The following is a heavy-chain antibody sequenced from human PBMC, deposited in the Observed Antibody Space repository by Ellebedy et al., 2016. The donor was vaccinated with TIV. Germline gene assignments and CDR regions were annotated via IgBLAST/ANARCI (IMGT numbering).Heavy chain of an antibody. CDR2: IYYSGNA. V-gene: IGHV4-39*01. Sequence: MPSETLSLTCTVSGGSISSSSYYWGWIRQPPGKGLEWIGSIYYSGNAYYNPSLKSRVTISVDTSKNQFSLKLSSVTAAETAVYYCARSDLLWFGELSQFDYWGQGTLVTVSS. CDR3: ARSDLLWFGELSQFDY. J-gene: IGHJ4*02. D-gene: IGHD3-10*01. CDR1: GGSISSSSYY.